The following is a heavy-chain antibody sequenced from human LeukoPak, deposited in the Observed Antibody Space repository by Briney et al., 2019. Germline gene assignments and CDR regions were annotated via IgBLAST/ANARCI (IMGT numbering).Heavy chain of an antibody. Sequence: SETLSLTCTVSGGSISSSSYYWGWIRQPPGKGLEWIGSIYYSGSTYYNPSLKSRVTISVDTSKNQFSLKLSSVTAADTAVYYCARDPEMATGGYWGQGTLVTVSS. CDR1: GGSISSSSYY. V-gene: IGHV4-39*07. CDR2: IYYSGST. J-gene: IGHJ4*02. D-gene: IGHD5-24*01. CDR3: ARDPEMATGGY.